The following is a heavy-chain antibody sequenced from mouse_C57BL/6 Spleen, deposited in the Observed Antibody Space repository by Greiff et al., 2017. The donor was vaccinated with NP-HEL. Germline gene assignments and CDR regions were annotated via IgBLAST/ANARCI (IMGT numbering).Heavy chain of an antibody. D-gene: IGHD1-1*01. CDR1: GYAFSSSW. J-gene: IGHJ2*01. Sequence: VKLMESGPELVKPGASVKISCKASGYAFSSSWMNWVKQRPGKGLEWIGRIYPGDGDTNYNGKFKGKATLTADKSSSTAYMQLSSLTSEDSAVYFCARKEDYGFDYWGQGTTLTVSS. CDR3: ARKEDYGFDY. V-gene: IGHV1-82*01. CDR2: IYPGDGDT.